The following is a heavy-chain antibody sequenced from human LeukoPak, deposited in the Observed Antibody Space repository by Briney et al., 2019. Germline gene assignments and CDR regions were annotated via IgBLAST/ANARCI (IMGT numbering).Heavy chain of an antibody. CDR2: INPNSGGT. D-gene: IGHD2-2*01. J-gene: IGHJ4*02. V-gene: IGHV1-2*02. CDR1: GYTFTGYY. CDR3: ARLAVVPAAMEVNDY. Sequence: GASVKVSCKASGYTFTGYYMHWVRQAPGQGLEWMGWINPNSGGTNYAQKFQGRVTMTRDTSISTAYMELSRLRSDDTAVYYCARLAVVPAAMEVNDYWGQGTLVTVSS.